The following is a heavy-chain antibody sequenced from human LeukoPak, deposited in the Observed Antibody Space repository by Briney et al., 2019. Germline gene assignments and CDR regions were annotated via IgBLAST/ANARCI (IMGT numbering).Heavy chain of an antibody. J-gene: IGHJ4*02. Sequence: SVKVSCKASGGTFSSYAISWVRQAPGQGLEWMGRIIPILGIANYAQKSQGRVTITADKSTSTAYMELSSLRSEDTAVYYCAGAAGTTYYFDYWGQGTLVTVSS. CDR1: GGTFSSYA. D-gene: IGHD4-17*01. CDR2: IIPILGIA. V-gene: IGHV1-69*04. CDR3: AGAAGTTYYFDY.